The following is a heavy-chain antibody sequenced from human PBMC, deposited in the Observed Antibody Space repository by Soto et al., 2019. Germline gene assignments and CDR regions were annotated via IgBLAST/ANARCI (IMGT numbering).Heavy chain of an antibody. CDR2: IYYSGST. CDR3: ARMRVAAAGTGLFDY. V-gene: IGHV4-59*01. Sequence: PSETLSLTCTVSGGSISSYYWSWIRQPPGKGLEWIGYIYYSGSTNYNPSLKSRVTISVDTSKNQFSLKLSSVTAADTAVYYCARMRVAAAGTGLFDYWGQGTRVTVSS. J-gene: IGHJ4*02. D-gene: IGHD6-13*01. CDR1: GGSISSYY.